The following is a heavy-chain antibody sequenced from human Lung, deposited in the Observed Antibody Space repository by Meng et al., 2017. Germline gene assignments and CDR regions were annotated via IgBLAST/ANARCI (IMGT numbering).Heavy chain of an antibody. V-gene: IGHV1-69*13. Sequence: SVKVSCKASGGTFSSYAISWVRQAPGQGLEWMGGIIPIFGTANYAQKFQGRVTITADESTSTAYMELSSLSSEDTAVYYCARVYYYDSSGYYAYYFDYWGQGTLVTVSS. CDR3: ARVYYYDSSGYYAYYFDY. D-gene: IGHD3-22*01. J-gene: IGHJ4*02. CDR1: GGTFSSYA. CDR2: IIPIFGTA.